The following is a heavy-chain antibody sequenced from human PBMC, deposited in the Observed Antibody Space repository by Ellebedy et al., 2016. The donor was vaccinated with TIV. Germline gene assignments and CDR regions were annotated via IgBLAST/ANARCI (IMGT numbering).Heavy chain of an antibody. CDR1: GYTFTGYY. Sequence: ASVKVSCKASGYTFTGYYMHWVRQAPGQGFEWMGIINPSGGSTTYAQKFQGRVTMTRDTSTSTVYMELSSLTSEDTAVYYCAREETIVVLPAALDYWGQGTLVTVSS. J-gene: IGHJ4*02. CDR2: INPSGGST. CDR3: AREETIVVLPAALDY. V-gene: IGHV1-46*01. D-gene: IGHD2-2*01.